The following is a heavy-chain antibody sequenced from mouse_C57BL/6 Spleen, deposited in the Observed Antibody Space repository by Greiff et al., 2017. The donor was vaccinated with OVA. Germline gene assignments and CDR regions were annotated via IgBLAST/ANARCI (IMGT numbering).Heavy chain of an antibody. Sequence: VQLQQSGAELVRPGASVKLSCTASGFNIKDDYMHWVKQRPEQGLEWIGWIDPENGDPEYASKFQGKATITADTSSNTAYLQLSSLTSEDTAVYYCTTGTMVTTKAMDYWGQGTSVTVSS. CDR1: GFNIKDDY. V-gene: IGHV14-4*01. CDR2: IDPENGDP. D-gene: IGHD2-2*01. CDR3: TTGTMVTTKAMDY. J-gene: IGHJ4*01.